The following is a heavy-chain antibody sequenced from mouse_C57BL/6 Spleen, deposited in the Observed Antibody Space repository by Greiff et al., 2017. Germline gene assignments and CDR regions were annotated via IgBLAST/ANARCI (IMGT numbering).Heavy chain of an antibody. V-gene: IGHV1-66*01. CDR2: IYPGSGNT. CDR3: ARPRGNYGSSYAMDY. CDR1: GYSFTSYY. Sequence: VKLMESGPELVKPGASVKISCKASGYSFTSYYIHWVKQRPGQGLEWIGWIYPGSGNTKYNEKFKGKATLTADTSSSTAYMQLSSLTSEDSAVYYCARPRGNYGSSYAMDYWGQGTSVTVSS. J-gene: IGHJ4*01. D-gene: IGHD1-1*01.